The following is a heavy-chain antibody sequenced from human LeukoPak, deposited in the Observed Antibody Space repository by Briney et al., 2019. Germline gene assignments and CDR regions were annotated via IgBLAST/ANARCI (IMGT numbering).Heavy chain of an antibody. CDR3: ARVGGSRSYLNY. CDR2: ISSSSSYI. CDR1: GFTFSSYS. J-gene: IGHJ4*02. V-gene: IGHV3-21*01. Sequence: GGSLRLSCAASGFTFSSYSMNWVRQAPGKGLEWVSSISSSSSYIYYADSVKGRFTISRDNAKNSLYLQMNSLRAEDTAAYYCARVGGSRSYLNYWGQGTLVTVSS.